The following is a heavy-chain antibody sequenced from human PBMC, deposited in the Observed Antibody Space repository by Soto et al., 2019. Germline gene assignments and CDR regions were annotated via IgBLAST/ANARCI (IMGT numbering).Heavy chain of an antibody. CDR2: IYSAGTT. CDR3: ARSKVDYADPFDY. J-gene: IGHJ4*02. Sequence: GGSLRLSCAASGFTVSSHYMSWVRQAPGKGLEWVSIIYSAGTTYYADSVKDRFTISRDNSKNTLYLQMNSLRAEDTAVYHCARSKVDYADPFDYWGQGTLVTVSS. CDR1: GFTVSSHY. D-gene: IGHD4-17*01. V-gene: IGHV3-66*01.